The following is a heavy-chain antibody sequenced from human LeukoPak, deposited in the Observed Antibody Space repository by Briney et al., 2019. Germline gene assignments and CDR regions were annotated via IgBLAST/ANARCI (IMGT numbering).Heavy chain of an antibody. CDR3: ARARFLEWLSSGDFDY. CDR2: INPNSGGT. CDR1: GYTFTRYG. D-gene: IGHD3-3*01. V-gene: IGHV1-2*02. J-gene: IGHJ4*02. Sequence: GASVKVSCKAAGYTFTRYGISWVRQAPGQGLEWMGWINPNSGGTNYAQKFQGRVTMTRDTSISTAYMELSRLRSDDTAVYYCARARFLEWLSSGDFDYWGQGTLVTVSS.